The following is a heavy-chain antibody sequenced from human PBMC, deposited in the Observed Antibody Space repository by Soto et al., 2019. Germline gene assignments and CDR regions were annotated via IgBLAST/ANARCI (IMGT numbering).Heavy chain of an antibody. D-gene: IGHD3-9*01. Sequence: EVQLVESGGGLVQPGGSLRLSCAASGFTFSDHYMDWVRQAPGKGLEWVGRTRNKANSYTTEYAASVKGRFTLSRDDSKNSLYLQMNSLKTEDTAVYYCARDLGILTGNDDYWGQGTLVTVSS. J-gene: IGHJ4*02. CDR3: ARDLGILTGNDDY. V-gene: IGHV3-72*01. CDR1: GFTFSDHY. CDR2: TRNKANSYTT.